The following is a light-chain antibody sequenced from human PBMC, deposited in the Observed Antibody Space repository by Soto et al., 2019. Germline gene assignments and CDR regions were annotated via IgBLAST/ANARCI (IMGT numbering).Light chain of an antibody. CDR3: AAWDDILHGSV. CDR2: SNY. J-gene: IGLJ1*01. V-gene: IGLV1-44*01. CDR1: SSNIESNT. Sequence: QSVLTQPPSASGTPGQRVTISCSGSSSNIESNTVTWYQQLPGTAPKLVIYSNYDRPSGVPDRFSGSTSGTSASLVIRGLQSEDEAAYYCAAWDDILHGSVFGGGTKLTVL.